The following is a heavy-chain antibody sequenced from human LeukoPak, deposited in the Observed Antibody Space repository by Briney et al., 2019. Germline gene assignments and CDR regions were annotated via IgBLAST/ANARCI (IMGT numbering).Heavy chain of an antibody. Sequence: GGSLRLSCAASGFTFTTYWMHWVRQAPGKGLEWVSGISWNSGTIGYADSVKGRFTISRDNAKNSLYLQMNSLRAEDTALYYCVKGAAYHLGDAFDIWGQGTMVTVSS. D-gene: IGHD2-15*01. CDR3: VKGAAYHLGDAFDI. CDR1: GFTFTTYW. J-gene: IGHJ3*02. CDR2: ISWNSGTI. V-gene: IGHV3-9*01.